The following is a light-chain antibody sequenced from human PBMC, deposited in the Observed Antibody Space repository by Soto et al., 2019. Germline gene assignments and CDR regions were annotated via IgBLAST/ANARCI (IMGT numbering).Light chain of an antibody. V-gene: IGKV1-5*01. CDR1: QTVSDW. CDR2: DVS. Sequence: DIEMTQSPYTLSASVGDRVSITCRASQTVSDWLAWYQQRPGKAPKLLIYDVSNLESGVPSRFSGSGSGTEFTLTISSLQPDDVATYYCQQYNTFWTFGQGTKVDIK. CDR3: QQYNTFWT. J-gene: IGKJ1*01.